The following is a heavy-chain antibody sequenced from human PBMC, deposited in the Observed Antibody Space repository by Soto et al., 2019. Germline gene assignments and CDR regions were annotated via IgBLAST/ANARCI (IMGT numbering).Heavy chain of an antibody. CDR3: ARDRGSYYYYGMDV. V-gene: IGHV5-10-1*01. CDR1: GYSFTSYW. Sequence: GESLKISCKGSGYSFTSYWISWVRQMPGKGLEWMGRIDPSDSYTNYSPSFQGHVTISADKSISTACLQWSSLKASDTAMYYCARDRGSYYYYGMDVWGQGTTVTVSS. CDR2: IDPSDSYT. D-gene: IGHD3-10*01. J-gene: IGHJ6*02.